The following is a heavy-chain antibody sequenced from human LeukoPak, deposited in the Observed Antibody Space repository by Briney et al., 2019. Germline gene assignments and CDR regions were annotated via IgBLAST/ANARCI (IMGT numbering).Heavy chain of an antibody. CDR1: GFTFSSYG. CDR3: AKDQARNYYDSSGFDY. J-gene: IGHJ4*02. V-gene: IGHV3-33*06. D-gene: IGHD3-22*01. Sequence: GGSLRLSCAASGFTFSSYGMHWVRQAPGRGLEWVAVIWYDGSNKYYADSVKGRFTISRDNSKNTLYLQMNSLRAEDTAVYYCAKDQARNYYDSSGFDYWGQGTLVTVSS. CDR2: IWYDGSNK.